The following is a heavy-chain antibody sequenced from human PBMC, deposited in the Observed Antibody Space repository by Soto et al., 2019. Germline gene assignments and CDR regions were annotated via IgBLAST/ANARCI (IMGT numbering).Heavy chain of an antibody. Sequence: GQSLKISCKASGYNFGGYWIGWVRQMPGKGLEWMGIIFPGDSDTRYSPSFQGQVTISADKSISTVHLQWRSLKASDTAIYFCARGGFIGTTTDYWCQGTRVTVSS. CDR2: IFPGDSDT. V-gene: IGHV5-51*01. J-gene: IGHJ4*02. CDR3: ARGGFIGTTTDY. D-gene: IGHD1-7*01. CDR1: GYNFGGYW.